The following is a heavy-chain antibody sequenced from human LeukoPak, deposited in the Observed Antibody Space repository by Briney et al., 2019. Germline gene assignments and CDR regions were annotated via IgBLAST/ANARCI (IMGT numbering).Heavy chain of an antibody. CDR1: GFTFSTYA. D-gene: IGHD3-3*01. J-gene: IGHJ4*02. V-gene: IGHV3-64*01. CDR2: ITSNGDNT. CDR3: ARDRMGVGDY. Sequence: GGPLRLSCAASGFTFSTYALHWVRQAPGKGLEYVSSITSNGDNTYYANSVEGRFTISRDNSKNTLYLEMGSLRAEDMAVYYCARDRMGVGDYWGQGTLVTVSS.